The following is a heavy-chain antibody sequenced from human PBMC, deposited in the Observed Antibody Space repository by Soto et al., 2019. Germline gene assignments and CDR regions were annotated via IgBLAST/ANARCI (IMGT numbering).Heavy chain of an antibody. CDR3: AKARVRYNWNYGYYYGMDV. V-gene: IGHV3-23*01. Sequence: GGSLRLSCAASGFTFSSYAMSWVRQAPGKGLEWVSAISGSGGSTYYADSVKGRFTISRDNSKNTLYLQMNSLRAEDTAVYYCAKARVRYNWNYGYYYGMDVWGQGTTVTVSS. D-gene: IGHD1-7*01. CDR1: GFTFSSYA. CDR2: ISGSGGST. J-gene: IGHJ6*02.